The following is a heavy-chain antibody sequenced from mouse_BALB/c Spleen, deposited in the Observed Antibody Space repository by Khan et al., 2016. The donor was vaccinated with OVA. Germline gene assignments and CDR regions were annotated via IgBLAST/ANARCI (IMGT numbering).Heavy chain of an antibody. Sequence: DVKLVESGGDLLKPGGSLKLSCAASGFTFSSYGMSWVRQTPDKRLEWVATISSAGDYTYYPDNVKGRFTISRDNAKNTLYLQMSSLKSEDTAMFYCASHLTGSFAYWGQGTLVTVSA. CDR1: GFTFSSYG. J-gene: IGHJ3*01. CDR3: ASHLTGSFAY. V-gene: IGHV5-6*02. CDR2: ISSAGDYT. D-gene: IGHD4-1*01.